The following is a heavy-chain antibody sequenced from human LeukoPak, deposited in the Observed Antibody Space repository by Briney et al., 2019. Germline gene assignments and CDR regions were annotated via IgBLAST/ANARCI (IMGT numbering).Heavy chain of an antibody. CDR1: GGSIFSYY. CDR3: ARHLNNCGDDCYIFDY. V-gene: IGHV4-59*08. CDR2: IYYSGST. D-gene: IGHD2-21*01. Sequence: PSETLSLTCTVSGGSIFSYYWSWIRLPPGKGLEWMGYIYYSGSTNYNPSLKSRVTISVDTSKNQFSLRVSSVTAADTAVYYCARHLNNCGDDCYIFDYWGQGTLVTVSS. J-gene: IGHJ4*02.